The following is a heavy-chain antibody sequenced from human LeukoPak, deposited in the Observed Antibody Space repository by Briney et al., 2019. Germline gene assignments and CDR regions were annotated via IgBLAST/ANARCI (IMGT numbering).Heavy chain of an antibody. Sequence: GGSLRLSCTGSGFTFGDYAMSWVRQAPGKGLEWVGLLRSKAYGGTTDYAASVKGRFTISRDDSKSIAYLQMNSLKTEDTAVYYCTRTSGADYWGQGTLVTVSS. J-gene: IGHJ4*02. CDR3: TRTSGADY. V-gene: IGHV3-49*04. D-gene: IGHD4-17*01. CDR1: GFTFGDYA. CDR2: LRSKAYGGTT.